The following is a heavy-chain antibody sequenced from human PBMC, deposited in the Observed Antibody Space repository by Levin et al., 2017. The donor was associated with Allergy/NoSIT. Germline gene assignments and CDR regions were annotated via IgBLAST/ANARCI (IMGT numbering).Heavy chain of an antibody. Sequence: SGPTLVKPTQTLTLTCTFSGFSLDTSGVAVGWIRQPPGEAPEFLALIFWDDNLRYSSSLRSRLTITKDTSKNQVVLTMTNMDPLDTATYYCAHRPRLGFDYWGPGILVTVS. CDR2: IFWDDNL. J-gene: IGHJ4*02. CDR1: GFSLDTSGVA. V-gene: IGHV2-5*02. CDR3: AHRPRLGFDY.